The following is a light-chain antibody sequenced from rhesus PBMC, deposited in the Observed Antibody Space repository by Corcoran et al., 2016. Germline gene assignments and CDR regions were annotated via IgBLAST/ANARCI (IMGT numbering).Light chain of an antibody. CDR3: LQYSSSLFT. Sequence: DIQMTQSPSSLSASVGDTVTITCRASQSISSWLDWYQQKPGKAPKPLIYKASRLQSGVPSRFSGSGSGTEFTLTISSLQPEDFATYYCLQYSSSLFTFGPGTKLDIK. CDR2: KAS. CDR1: QSISSW. V-gene: IGKV1-22*01. J-gene: IGKJ3*01.